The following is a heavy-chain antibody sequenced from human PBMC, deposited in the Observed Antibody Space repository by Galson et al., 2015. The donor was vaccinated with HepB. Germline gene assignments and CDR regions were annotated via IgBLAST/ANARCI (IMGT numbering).Heavy chain of an antibody. J-gene: IGHJ6*02. V-gene: IGHV1-18*04. Sequence: SVKVSCKASGYTFTSYGINWVRQAPGQGLEWMGWISAYNGNTKYVQKLQGRVTMTTDTSTSTAYMELKSLRSDDTAVYYCARGSSGWYNGMDVWGQGTTVTVSS. D-gene: IGHD6-19*01. CDR3: ARGSSGWYNGMDV. CDR2: ISAYNGNT. CDR1: GYTFTSYG.